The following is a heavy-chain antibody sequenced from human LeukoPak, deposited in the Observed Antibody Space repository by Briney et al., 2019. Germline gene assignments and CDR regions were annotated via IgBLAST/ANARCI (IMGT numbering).Heavy chain of an antibody. J-gene: IGHJ4*02. D-gene: IGHD6-6*01. CDR3: GRSSYSSSGGDPDC. CDR1: GFSFSSYW. V-gene: IGHV3-74*01. CDR2: INSDGSST. Sequence: GGSLRLSCAASGFSFSSYWMHWVRQAPGKGLVWVSRINSDGSSTNYAGSVKGRFTISRDNAKNTLYLQMNSLRAEDTAVYYFGRSSYSSSGGDPDCWGQGTLVTVSS.